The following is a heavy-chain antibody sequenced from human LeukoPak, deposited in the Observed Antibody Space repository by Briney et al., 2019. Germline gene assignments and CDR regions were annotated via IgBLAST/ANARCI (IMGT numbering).Heavy chain of an antibody. CDR1: GFTLSSRW. CDR3: ATYDSWSGYDIAF. CDR2: INRDGSEK. Sequence: PGGSLRLSCVVSGFTLSSRWMMWVRQAPGKGLEWMTNINRDGSEKNYVYSVKGRFTITRDNAENSLYLQMNSLKVEDTAIYYCATYDSWSGYDIAFWGQGTLVTVSS. D-gene: IGHD3-3*01. V-gene: IGHV3-7*03. J-gene: IGHJ4*02.